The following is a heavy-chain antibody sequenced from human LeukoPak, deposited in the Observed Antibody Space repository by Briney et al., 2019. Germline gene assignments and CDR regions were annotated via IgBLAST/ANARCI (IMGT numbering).Heavy chain of an antibody. CDR3: ASDYGDYGWYGAIRYYYYMDV. V-gene: IGHV4-61*02. CDR2: IYTSGST. J-gene: IGHJ6*03. CDR1: GGSINSGSYY. Sequence: PSETLSLTCNVSGGSINSGSYYWSWIRQPAGKGLEWIRRIYTSGSTNYNPSLKSRVTISVDTYKNQYSQKLAAVTAEDTALYYCASDYGDYGWYGAIRYYYYMDVWGKGTTVTVSS. D-gene: IGHD4-17*01.